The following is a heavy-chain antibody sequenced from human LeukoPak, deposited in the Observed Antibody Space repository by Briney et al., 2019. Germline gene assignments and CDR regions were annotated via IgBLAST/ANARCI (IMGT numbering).Heavy chain of an antibody. V-gene: IGHV3-20*04. D-gene: IGHD2-2*01. CDR3: AREREVYCSSTSCRDY. J-gene: IGHJ4*02. CDR2: INWNGGST. Sequence: GGSLRLSCAASGFTFDDYGMSWVLQAPGKGLEWVSGINWNGGSTGYADSVKGRFTISRDNAKNSLYLQMNSLRAEDTAVYYCAREREVYCSSTSCRDYWGEGTLVTVSS. CDR1: GFTFDDYG.